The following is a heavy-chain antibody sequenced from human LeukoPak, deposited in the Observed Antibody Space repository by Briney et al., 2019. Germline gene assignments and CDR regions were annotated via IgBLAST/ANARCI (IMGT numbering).Heavy chain of an antibody. CDR1: GYTFTTYD. CDR2: ISTFNGNT. CDR3: ARGRGASPYYFDY. J-gene: IGHJ4*02. D-gene: IGHD1-26*01. Sequence: ASVKVSCKASGYTFTTYDITWVRQAPGQGLEWMGWISTFNGNTKYAQKFQDRVTMTTDTSTATAYLDLRSLRSDDTAVYYCARGRGASPYYFDYWGQGTLVTVSS. V-gene: IGHV1-18*01.